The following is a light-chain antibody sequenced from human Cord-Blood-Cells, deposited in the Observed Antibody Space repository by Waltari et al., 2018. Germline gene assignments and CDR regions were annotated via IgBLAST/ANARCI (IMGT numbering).Light chain of an antibody. CDR2: GAS. V-gene: IGKV3-20*01. Sequence: EIVLTQSPGTLSLSPGERATLSGRASQSGSSSYLAWYQQKPGQAPRLLIYGASSRATGIPDRFSGSGSGTDFTRTISILEPEDLAVYYCQQYGSSPLTFGGGTKVESK. J-gene: IGKJ4*01. CDR3: QQYGSSPLT. CDR1: QSGSSSY.